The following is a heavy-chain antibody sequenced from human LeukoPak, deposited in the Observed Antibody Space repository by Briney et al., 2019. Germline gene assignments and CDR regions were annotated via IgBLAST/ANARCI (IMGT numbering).Heavy chain of an antibody. D-gene: IGHD3-9*01. V-gene: IGHV4-39*01. Sequence: SETLSLTCTVSGVPISSSSYYWGWIRQPPGKGLQWIGTISYSGSTYYNPSLKSRVTISVDTSKNQFSLKLSSVTVADTAMYYCARQGYFDWLFNWFDPWGQGILVTVSS. CDR1: GVPISSSSYY. CDR2: ISYSGST. CDR3: ARQGYFDWLFNWFDP. J-gene: IGHJ5*02.